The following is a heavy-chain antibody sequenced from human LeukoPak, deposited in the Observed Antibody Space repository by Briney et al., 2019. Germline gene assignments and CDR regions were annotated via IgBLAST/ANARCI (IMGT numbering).Heavy chain of an antibody. CDR2: IYPGDSDT. CDR3: ARHGARWFNAEYFQH. V-gene: IGHV5-51*01. Sequence: GESLKISCKGSGYSFTSYWIGWVRQMPGKGLEWMGIIYPGDSDTRYSPSFQGRVTISADKSISTAYLQWSSLKASDTAMYYCARHGARWFNAEYFQHWGQGTLVTVSS. CDR1: GYSFTSYW. J-gene: IGHJ1*01. D-gene: IGHD1-26*01.